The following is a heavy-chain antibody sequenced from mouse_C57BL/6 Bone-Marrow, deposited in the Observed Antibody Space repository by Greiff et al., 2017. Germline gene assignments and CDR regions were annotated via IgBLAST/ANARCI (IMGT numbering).Heavy chain of an antibody. V-gene: IGHV5-9-1*02. CDR2: ISSGGDYI. CDR1: GFTFSSYA. CDR3: TRGRGDDYDAAWFAY. J-gene: IGHJ3*01. Sequence: EVKLMESGEGLVKPGGSLKLSCAASGFTFSSYAMSWVRQTPEKRLEWVAYISSGGDYIYYADTVKGRFTISRDNARNTLYLQMSSLKSEDTAMYYCTRGRGDDYDAAWFAYWGQGTLVTVSA. D-gene: IGHD2-4*01.